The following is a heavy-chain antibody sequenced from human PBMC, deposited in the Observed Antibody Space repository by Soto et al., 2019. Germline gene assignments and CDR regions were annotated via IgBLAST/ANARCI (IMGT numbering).Heavy chain of an antibody. V-gene: IGHV4-34*01. CDR3: ARSRPAIVPAAMRVNYYYDMDV. D-gene: IGHD2-2*01. CDR2: INHSGST. CDR1: GGSFSGYY. J-gene: IGHJ6*02. Sequence: SETLSLTCAVFGGSFSGYYWSWIRQPPGKGLEWIGKINHSGSTNYNPSLTSRVTISVDTSKNQFSLKLSSVTAADTAVYYCARSRPAIVPAAMRVNYYYDMDVWGQGTTVTVSS.